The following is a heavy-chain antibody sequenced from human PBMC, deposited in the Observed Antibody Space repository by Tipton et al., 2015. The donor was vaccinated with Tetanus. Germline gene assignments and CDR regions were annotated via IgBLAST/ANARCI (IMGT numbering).Heavy chain of an antibody. Sequence: SLRLSCLASGFAFGTYPMHWVRQAPGKGLVWISRINPDGRRTNYADSVKGRFTISRDHAKNTVYLQMNSLRDEDTAVYYCAKDPASRGWFDPWGQGTLVSVSS. J-gene: IGHJ5*02. CDR2: INPDGRRT. V-gene: IGHV3-74*01. CDR1: GFAFGTYP. CDR3: AKDPASRGWFDP.